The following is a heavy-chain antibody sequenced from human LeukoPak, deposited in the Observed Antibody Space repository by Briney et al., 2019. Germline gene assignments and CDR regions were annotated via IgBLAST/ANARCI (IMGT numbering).Heavy chain of an antibody. J-gene: IGHJ4*02. V-gene: IGHV3-23*01. CDR1: GFTFSTDA. Sequence: GGSLRLSCLTSGFTFSTDAMSWVRQAPGKGLEWISGISGSGASTYYADSVTGRFTISRDDSRNTLYLQMNSLRGDDTAVYYCARGAGYNYPYYFDYWGQGTLVTVSS. D-gene: IGHD5-24*01. CDR2: ISGSGAST. CDR3: ARGAGYNYPYYFDY.